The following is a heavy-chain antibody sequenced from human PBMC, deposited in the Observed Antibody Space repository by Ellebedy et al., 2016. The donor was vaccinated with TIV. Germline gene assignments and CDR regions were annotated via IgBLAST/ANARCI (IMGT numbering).Heavy chain of an antibody. CDR1: GFTFTSYY. CDR3: ARAADYGDYWYFDL. V-gene: IGHV1-46*01. J-gene: IGHJ2*01. D-gene: IGHD4-17*01. CDR2: INPNGGAT. Sequence: ASVKVSXKTSGFTFTSYYLHWVRQAPGQGLEWMGVINPNGGATFYAQKFRGRLTMTRDTSTSTVHMDLRSLRLEDAGLYYCARAADYGDYWYFDLWGRGTLVTVSS.